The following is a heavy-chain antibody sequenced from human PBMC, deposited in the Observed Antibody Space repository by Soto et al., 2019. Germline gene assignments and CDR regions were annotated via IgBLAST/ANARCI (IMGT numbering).Heavy chain of an antibody. V-gene: IGHV1-2*02. CDR1: GYTFTGFY. CDR3: ATPTGRVLGRSCAD. D-gene: IGHD3-16*01. Sequence: GASGKVSCKASGYTFTGFYMHGVRQAPGQGLEWLGWINPNTGVTTYAQKFQGRVTMTRDTSISTAYMEMSRLTSDDTAVYYCATPTGRVLGRSCADWGQGTLVTVSS. CDR2: INPNTGVT. J-gene: IGHJ4*02.